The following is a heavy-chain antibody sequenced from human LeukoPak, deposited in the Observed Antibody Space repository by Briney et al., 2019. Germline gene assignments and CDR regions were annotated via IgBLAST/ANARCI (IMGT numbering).Heavy chain of an antibody. D-gene: IGHD6-19*01. Sequence: SETLSLTCTVSGGSISSSSYYWGWLRQPPGKGLEWIGSIYYSGSTYCNPSLKSRVTISVDTSKNQFSLKLSSVTAADTAVYYCARRGYSSGLNWFDPWGQGTLVTVSS. CDR2: IYYSGST. CDR3: ARRGYSSGLNWFDP. V-gene: IGHV4-39*01. CDR1: GGSISSSSYY. J-gene: IGHJ5*02.